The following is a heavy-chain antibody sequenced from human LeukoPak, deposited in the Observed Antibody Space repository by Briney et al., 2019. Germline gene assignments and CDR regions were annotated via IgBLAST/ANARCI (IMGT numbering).Heavy chain of an antibody. J-gene: IGHJ4*02. CDR1: GFTFTTYG. Sequence: GGSLRLSCAASGFTFTTYGMNWVRQAPGTGLEWVSGISPRGEIRYYADSVKGRFTISRDNSKNTVSLQMLSLTVEDTATYYCAKDDGWLHYYHWGQGTLVTVSS. CDR3: AKDDGWLHYYH. V-gene: IGHV3-23*01. D-gene: IGHD3-10*01. CDR2: ISPRGEIR.